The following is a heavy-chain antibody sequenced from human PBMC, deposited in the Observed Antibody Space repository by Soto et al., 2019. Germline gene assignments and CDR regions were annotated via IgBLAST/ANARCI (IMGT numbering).Heavy chain of an antibody. Sequence: PGGSLRLSCAACGFTFNSYDMHWVRQAPGKGLEWVSAIATSGGTFYPGSVKGRFTISRENARNSLYLQMNSLRAEDTAVYYCARGGDSYSSGWQEFAYWGQGTLVTVSS. CDR2: IATSGGT. V-gene: IGHV3-13*01. CDR1: GFTFNSYD. D-gene: IGHD6-19*01. J-gene: IGHJ4*02. CDR3: ARGGDSYSSGWQEFAY.